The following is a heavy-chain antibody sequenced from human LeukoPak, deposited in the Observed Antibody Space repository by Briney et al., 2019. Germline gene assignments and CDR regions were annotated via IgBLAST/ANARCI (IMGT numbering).Heavy chain of an antibody. V-gene: IGHV3-7*03. CDR1: GFTFSSSW. CDR2: IREDRSEK. CDR3: ARKVGIAAEDY. D-gene: IGHD6-13*01. J-gene: IGHJ4*02. Sequence: GGSLRLSCAASGFTFSSSWMTWVRQAPGKGLEWVASIREDRSEKTSVDSVKGRFTISRDNAKNSLYLQMNSLRAEDTALYYCARKVGIAAEDYWGQGTLVTVSS.